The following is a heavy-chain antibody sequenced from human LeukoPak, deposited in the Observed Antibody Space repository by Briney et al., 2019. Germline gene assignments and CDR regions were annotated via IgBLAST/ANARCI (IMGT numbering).Heavy chain of an antibody. V-gene: IGHV3-30*03. J-gene: IGHJ3*02. CDR2: ISYDGKDK. CDR1: GFTFSNFG. D-gene: IGHD3-10*01. CDR3: ARNRRAVREVIIVDSFDI. Sequence: PGRSLRLFCATSGFTFSNFGMNWVRQAPGKGLQWVAFISYDGKDKYYSDSVKDRITISRDNSKSTLYVQMDSLRTEDTAVYYCARNRRAVREVIIVDSFDIWGQGTMVTVSS.